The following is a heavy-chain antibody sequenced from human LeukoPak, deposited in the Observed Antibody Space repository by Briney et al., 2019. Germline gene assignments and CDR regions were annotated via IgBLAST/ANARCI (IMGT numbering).Heavy chain of an antibody. D-gene: IGHD5-18*01. CDR2: ISYDGSNK. CDR1: GFTFSSYA. V-gene: IGHV3-30*04. CDR3: AREQLWLYYFDY. Sequence: GGSLRLSCAASGFTFSSYAMHWVRQAPGKGLEWVAVISYDGSNKYYADSVKGRFTISRDNSKNTLYLQMNSLRAEDTAVYYCAREQLWLYYFDYWGQGTLVTVSS. J-gene: IGHJ4*02.